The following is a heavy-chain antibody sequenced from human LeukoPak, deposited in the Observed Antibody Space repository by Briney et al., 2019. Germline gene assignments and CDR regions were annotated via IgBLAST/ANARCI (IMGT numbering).Heavy chain of an antibody. D-gene: IGHD3-3*01. CDR1: GYTFTSYG. J-gene: IGHJ4*02. CDR2: ISAYNGNT. Sequence: GASVKVSCKASGYTFTSYGISWVRQAPGQGLEWMGWISAYNGNTNYAQKLQGRVTMTTDTSTSTAYMELRSQRSDDMAVYYCARANYDFWSGYSFDYWGQGTLVTVSS. CDR3: ARANYDFWSGYSFDY. V-gene: IGHV1-18*03.